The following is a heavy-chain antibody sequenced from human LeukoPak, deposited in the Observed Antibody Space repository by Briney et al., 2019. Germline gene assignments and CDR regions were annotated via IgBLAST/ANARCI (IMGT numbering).Heavy chain of an antibody. V-gene: IGHV1-69*01. Sequence: SVKVSCKASGGTFSSYAISWVRQAPGQGLEWMGGIIPIFGTANYAQKFLGRVTITADESTSTAYMELSSLRSEDTAVYYCARVERAERKLVAGLGYWGQGTLVTVSS. CDR2: IIPIFGTA. D-gene: IGHD2-15*01. CDR1: GGTFSSYA. CDR3: ARVERAERKLVAGLGY. J-gene: IGHJ4*02.